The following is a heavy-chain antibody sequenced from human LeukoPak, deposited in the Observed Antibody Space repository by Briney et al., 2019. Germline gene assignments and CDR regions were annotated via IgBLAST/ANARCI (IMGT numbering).Heavy chain of an antibody. CDR3: ATEAAGTQGNWFDP. Sequence: PSETLSLTCAVYGGSFSGYYWSWIRQPPGKGLEWIGEINHSGSTNYNPSLKSRVTISVDTSKNQFSLKLSSVTAADTAVYYCATEAAGTQGNWFDPWGQGTLVTVSS. D-gene: IGHD6-13*01. J-gene: IGHJ5*02. CDR1: GGSFSGYY. CDR2: INHSGST. V-gene: IGHV4-34*01.